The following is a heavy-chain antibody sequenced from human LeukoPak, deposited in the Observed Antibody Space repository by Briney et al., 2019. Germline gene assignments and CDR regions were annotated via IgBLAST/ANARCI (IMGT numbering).Heavy chain of an antibody. Sequence: SETLSLTCNVSGGSIRGYYWSWIRQSPEKGLEWIGYIYSSGSTNYNPSLKSRVTMSVDTSKNQFSLKVSSVTAADTAVYYCARVFDSGSQAYFYYMDVWGKGTTVTISS. V-gene: IGHV4-59*01. CDR1: GGSIRGYY. J-gene: IGHJ6*03. D-gene: IGHD3-10*01. CDR2: IYSSGST. CDR3: ARVFDSGSQAYFYYMDV.